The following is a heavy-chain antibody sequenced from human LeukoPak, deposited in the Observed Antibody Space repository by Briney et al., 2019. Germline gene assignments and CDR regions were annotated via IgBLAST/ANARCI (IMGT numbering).Heavy chain of an antibody. CDR2: ISSSSSII. J-gene: IGHJ3*02. V-gene: IGHV3-48*01. CDR3: ARGPYGDYVDAFDI. Sequence: PGGSLRLSCAASGFTFSTYTMNWVRQAPGKGLEWVSYISSSSSIIYYADSVKGRFTISRDNAKNSLYLQMNSLRAEGTAMYYCARGPYGDYVDAFDIWGQGTMVTVSS. D-gene: IGHD4-17*01. CDR1: GFTFSTYT.